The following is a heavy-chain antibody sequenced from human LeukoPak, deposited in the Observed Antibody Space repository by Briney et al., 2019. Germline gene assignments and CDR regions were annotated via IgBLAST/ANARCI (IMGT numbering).Heavy chain of an antibody. J-gene: IGHJ4*02. Sequence: GGSLRLSCAASGFTFSSYWMHWVRQAPGKGLVWVSRINTDGGSTSYADSVKGRFTISRDNAKNTLYLQMNSLRAEDTAVYYCARSDYEVSTGYYPFDYWGQGTLVTVSS. CDR1: GFTFSSYW. D-gene: IGHD3-9*01. V-gene: IGHV3-74*01. CDR2: INTDGGST. CDR3: ARSDYEVSTGYYPFDY.